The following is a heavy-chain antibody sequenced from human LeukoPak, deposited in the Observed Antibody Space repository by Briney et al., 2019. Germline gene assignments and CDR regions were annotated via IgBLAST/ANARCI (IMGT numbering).Heavy chain of an antibody. CDR1: GFTFSSYS. CDR3: ARWSGFGELYWSN. J-gene: IGHJ4*02. Sequence: PGGSLRLSCAASGFTFSSYSMNWVRQAPGKGLEWFSSISSSSSYIYYADSVKGRFTISGDNAKNSLYLQMNSLRAEDTAVYYCARWSGFGELYWSNWGQGTLVTVSS. D-gene: IGHD3-10*01. V-gene: IGHV3-21*01. CDR2: ISSSSSYI.